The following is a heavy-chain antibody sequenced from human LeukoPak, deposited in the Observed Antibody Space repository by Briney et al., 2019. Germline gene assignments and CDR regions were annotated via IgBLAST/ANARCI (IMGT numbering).Heavy chain of an antibody. D-gene: IGHD2-15*01. V-gene: IGHV1-8*01. CDR2: MNPNSGNT. Sequence: XXXXVRQXXXQGLEWMGWMNPNSGNTGYAQKFQGRVTMTRNTSISTAYMELSSLRSEDTAVYYCARDHDCSGGSCHSNWGQGTLVTVSS. J-gene: IGHJ4*02. CDR3: ARDHDCSGGSCHSN. CDR1: X.